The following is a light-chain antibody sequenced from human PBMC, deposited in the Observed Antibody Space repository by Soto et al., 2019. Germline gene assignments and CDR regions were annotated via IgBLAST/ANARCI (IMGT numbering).Light chain of an antibody. CDR2: QTS. CDR1: QYINTR. CDR3: QQRSNWPIT. V-gene: IGKV3-11*01. J-gene: IGKJ5*01. Sequence: IVLTQSPATLSSFPGDRVTLSCRASQYINTRLAWYQHRPGQAPRLLIYQTSLRAAGIPARFSASGSGTDFTLTISDVQPEDFAVYYCQQRSNWPITFGQGTRLEIK.